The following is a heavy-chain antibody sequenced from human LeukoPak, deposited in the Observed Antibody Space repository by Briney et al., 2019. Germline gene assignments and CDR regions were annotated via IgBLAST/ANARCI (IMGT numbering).Heavy chain of an antibody. CDR1: GYSISSGYY. Sequence: PSETLSLTCTVSGYSISSGYYWGWIRQPPGKGLEWIGSIYHSGSTYYNPSLKSRVTISVDTSKNQFFLKMSSVTAADTAVYYCAKHALEGGEEWSYPWGGETRVTVSS. J-gene: IGHJ5*02. CDR3: AKHALEGGEEWSYP. D-gene: IGHD1-1*01. V-gene: IGHV4-38-2*02. CDR2: IYHSGST.